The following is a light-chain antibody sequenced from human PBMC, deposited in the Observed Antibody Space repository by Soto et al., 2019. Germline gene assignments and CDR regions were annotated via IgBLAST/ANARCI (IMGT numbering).Light chain of an antibody. V-gene: IGLV1-40*01. CDR1: SSNIGAGYD. CDR3: QSYDSSLNGVV. CDR2: GNS. J-gene: IGLJ2*01. Sequence: QSVLTQPPSVSGAPGQRVTISCTGSSSNIGAGYDVHWYQQLPGTAPKLLIYGNSHRPSGVPDRFSGSKSGTSASLAITGLQAEDEADYYCQSYDSSLNGVVFGGGTKLTVL.